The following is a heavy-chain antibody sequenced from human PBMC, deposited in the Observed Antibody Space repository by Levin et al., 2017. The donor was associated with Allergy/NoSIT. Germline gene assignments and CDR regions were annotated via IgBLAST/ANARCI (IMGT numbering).Heavy chain of an antibody. CDR2: ISSSSSYT. CDR1: GFTFSDYY. CDR3: ARGGVVVAANPDY. D-gene: IGHD2-15*01. V-gene: IGHV3-11*05. Sequence: GESLKISCAASGFTFSDYYMSWIRQAPGKGLEWVSYISSSSSYTNYADSVKGRFTISRDNAKNSLYLQMNSLRAEDTAVYYCARGGVVVAANPDYWGQGTLVTVSS. J-gene: IGHJ4*02.